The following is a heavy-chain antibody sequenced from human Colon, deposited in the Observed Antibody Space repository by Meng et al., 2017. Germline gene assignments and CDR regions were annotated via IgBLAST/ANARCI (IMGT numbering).Heavy chain of an antibody. V-gene: IGHV3-23*01. CDR2: ISGTGGTT. J-gene: IGHJ6*02. Sequence: LSLTCAASGFSFNSYVMSWVRQAPGKGLEWVAAISGTGGTTFYADSVKGRFTISRDNSKNTLYLQLNNLRAEDTAVYYCAKDRVSLFYYYYGLDVWGQGTTVTVSS. CDR1: GFSFNSYV. CDR3: AKDRVSLFYYYYGLDV.